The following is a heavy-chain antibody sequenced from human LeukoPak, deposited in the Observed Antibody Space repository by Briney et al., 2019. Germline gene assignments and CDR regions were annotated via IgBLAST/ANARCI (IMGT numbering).Heavy chain of an antibody. D-gene: IGHD1-26*01. Sequence: GGSLRLSSAASGFPFSNYAMNWVRQAPGKGLEWVSSISESGDKTDYADSVRDRLTISRDNSQHPLYLQLNSRRVEDTALYYCAKQWVDCWGQGTLVTVSS. CDR2: ISESGDKT. CDR1: GFPFSNYA. V-gene: IGHV3-23*01. CDR3: AKQWVDC. J-gene: IGHJ4*02.